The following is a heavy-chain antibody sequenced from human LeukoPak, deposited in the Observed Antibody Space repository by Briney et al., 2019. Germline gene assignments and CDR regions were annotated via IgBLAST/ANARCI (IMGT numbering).Heavy chain of an antibody. V-gene: IGHV1-8*03. CDR2: MNPNSGNT. CDR3: ARGDDYGYYMDV. CDR1: GYTFTSYD. Sequence: ASVKVSCKASGYTFTSYDINWVRQATGQGLEWMGWMNPNSGNTGYAQKFQGRVTITRNTSISTAYMELSSLRSEDTAVYYCARGDDYGYYMDVWGKGTTVTVSS. J-gene: IGHJ6*03.